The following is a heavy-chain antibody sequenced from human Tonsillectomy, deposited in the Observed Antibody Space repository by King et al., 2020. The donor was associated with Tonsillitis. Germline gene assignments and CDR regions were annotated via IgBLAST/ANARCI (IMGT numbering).Heavy chain of an antibody. J-gene: IGHJ4*02. CDR1: GFTFSRYS. D-gene: IGHD3-3*01. Sequence: VQLVESGGGMVHPGGSLRVSCTAFGFTFSRYSMIWVRQAPGKGPDWISYISNRGTTAYYADSVKGLFTISRDKAKNSLSLQMNSLRVEDTAVYYCTSGGNADYDFWSGHWGQGALVTVSS. CDR2: ISNRGTTA. CDR3: TSGGNADYDFWSGH. V-gene: IGHV3-48*01.